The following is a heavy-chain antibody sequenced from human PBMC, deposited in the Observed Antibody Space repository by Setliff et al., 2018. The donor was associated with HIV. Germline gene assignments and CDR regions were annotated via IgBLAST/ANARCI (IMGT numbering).Heavy chain of an antibody. CDR3: AKDDVPRDFDI. J-gene: IGHJ3*02. V-gene: IGHV3-11*01. CDR1: GFTFSHYY. Sequence: TGGSLRLSCAASGFTFSHYYMSWIRQAPGKGLEWVSYFSSTGNTIYYAASVKGRFTISRDNSKSALYLQMNSLRADDTAVYYCAKDDVPRDFDIWGQGTMVTVSS. CDR2: FSSTGNTI.